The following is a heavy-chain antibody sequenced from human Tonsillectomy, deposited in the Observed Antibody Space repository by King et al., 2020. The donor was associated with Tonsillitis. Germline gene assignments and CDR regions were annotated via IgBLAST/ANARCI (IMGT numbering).Heavy chain of an antibody. V-gene: IGHV1-69*12. D-gene: IGHD2-8*02. Sequence: VQLVQSGTEMKKPGSSVKVSCKSSGGTFTTFAISWVRQAPGQGLEWMGGIIPRFGTANYGQKFQGRVTITADESTSTVYMDLSSLRSEDTAVYYCARVKGCTGITCSRDAFDIWGQGTMVTVSS. CDR3: ARVKGCTGITCSRDAFDI. J-gene: IGHJ3*02. CDR2: IIPRFGTA. CDR1: GGTFTTFA.